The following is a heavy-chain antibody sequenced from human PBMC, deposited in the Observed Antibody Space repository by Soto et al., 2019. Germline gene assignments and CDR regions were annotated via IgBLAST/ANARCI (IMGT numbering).Heavy chain of an antibody. Sequence: GGSLRLSCAASGFTFSNYWMSWVRQAPGKGLEWVANINPHGSEIYYADSVKGRFTISRDNARNSLYLQMNSLRAEDTAVYYCARDHEGKDYWGQGALVTVSS. CDR1: GFTFSNYW. J-gene: IGHJ4*02. CDR2: INPHGSEI. D-gene: IGHD3-10*01. CDR3: ARDHEGKDY. V-gene: IGHV3-7*01.